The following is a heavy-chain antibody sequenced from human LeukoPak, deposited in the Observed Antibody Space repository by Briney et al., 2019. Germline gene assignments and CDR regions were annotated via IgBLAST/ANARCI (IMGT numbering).Heavy chain of an antibody. CDR2: IYNIGST. J-gene: IGHJ6*03. CDR1: GGSISSYY. CDR3: ARHYDILTGYYHSYYMDV. Sequence: SETLSLTCTVSGGSISSYYWSWIRQPPGKGLEWFAYIYNIGSTNYNPSLKSRVTISVDTSKNQFSLNLSSVTAADTAVYYCARHYDILTGYYHSYYMDVWGKGTTVTVSS. D-gene: IGHD3-9*01. V-gene: IGHV4-59*01.